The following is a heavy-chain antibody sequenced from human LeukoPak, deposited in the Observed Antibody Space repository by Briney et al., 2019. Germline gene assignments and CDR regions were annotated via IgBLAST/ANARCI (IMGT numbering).Heavy chain of an antibody. J-gene: IGHJ3*02. CDR1: GGSISSGGYS. CDR3: ASTSDYGDYPDAFDI. Sequence: SQTPSLTCAVSGGSISSGGYSWSWIRQPPGKGLEWIGYIYHSGSTYYNPSLKSRVTISVDRSKNQFSLKLSSVTAADTAVYYCASTSDYGDYPDAFDIWGQGTMVTVSS. V-gene: IGHV4-30-2*01. CDR2: IYHSGST. D-gene: IGHD4-17*01.